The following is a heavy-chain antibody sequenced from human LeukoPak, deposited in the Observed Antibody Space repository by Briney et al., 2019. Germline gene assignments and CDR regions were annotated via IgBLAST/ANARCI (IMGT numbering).Heavy chain of an antibody. CDR2: ISSSGTTI. Sequence: PGGSLRLSCVASGFMFSSYAMNWLRQAPGKGLEWLSYISSSGTTIYSADSVKGRFTISRDNAKNSLYLHMNSLRGEDTAAYYCARDGLGVADLDYWGQGTLVTVSS. J-gene: IGHJ4*02. CDR3: ARDGLGVADLDY. CDR1: GFMFSSYA. D-gene: IGHD2-15*01. V-gene: IGHV3-48*03.